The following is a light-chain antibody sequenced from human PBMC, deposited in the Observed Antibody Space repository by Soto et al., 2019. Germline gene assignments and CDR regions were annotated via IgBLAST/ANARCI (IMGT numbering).Light chain of an antibody. CDR3: ATWDDSLNGVV. CDR2: GNN. Sequence: QSVLTQSPSVSGTPGQRVTISCSGSSSNVGSNTVNWYQQLPGTAPKLLIYGNNKRPSGVPDRFSGSKSGTSASLAISGLQSEDEADYYCATWDDSLNGVVFGGGTQLTVL. V-gene: IGLV1-44*01. CDR1: SSNVGSNT. J-gene: IGLJ3*02.